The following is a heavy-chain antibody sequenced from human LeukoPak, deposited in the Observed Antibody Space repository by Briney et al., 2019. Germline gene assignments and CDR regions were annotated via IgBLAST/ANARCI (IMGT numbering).Heavy chain of an antibody. V-gene: IGHV1-2*02. J-gene: IGHJ6*03. D-gene: IGHD6-13*01. Sequence: ASVKVSCKASGYTFTGYYMHWVRQAPGQGLEWMGWINPNSGGTNYAQKFQGRVTMTRGTSISTAYMELSRLRSDDTAVYYCARDRGAAAGTLSYYYYYMDVWGKGTTVTVSS. CDR1: GYTFTGYY. CDR3: ARDRGAAAGTLSYYYYYMDV. CDR2: INPNSGGT.